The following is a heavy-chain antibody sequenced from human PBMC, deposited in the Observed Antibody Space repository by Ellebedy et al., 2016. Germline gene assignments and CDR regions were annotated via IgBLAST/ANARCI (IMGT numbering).Heavy chain of an antibody. CDR2: ISYSRNT. Sequence: LRLXXSVSGGSISGGGYFWSWIRQHPGKGLEWIGYISYSRNTYYNPSLKSRVTISVDTSKNQFSLKLSSVTAADTAVYYCARDGFRGPYYFDYWGQGTLVTVSS. CDR3: ARDGFRGPYYFDY. D-gene: IGHD2/OR15-2a*01. V-gene: IGHV4-31*03. J-gene: IGHJ4*02. CDR1: GGSISGGGYF.